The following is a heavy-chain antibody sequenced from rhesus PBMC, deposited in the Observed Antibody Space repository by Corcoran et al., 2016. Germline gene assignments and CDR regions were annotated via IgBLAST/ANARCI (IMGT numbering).Heavy chain of an antibody. V-gene: IGHV4-165*01. CDR3: ARRGTRFDV. D-gene: IGHD1-44*01. CDR1: GGSINSYY. J-gene: IGHJ5-1*01. CDR2: IGGSTVST. Sequence: QVQLQESGPELVKPSETLSLTCAVSGGSINSYYWSWIRQPPGQGLEWIGLIGGSTVSTTSNPSLKSRVTISTGTSKSHFSLKLNAVPAADTAVYYCARRGTRFDVWGPGVLVTVSS.